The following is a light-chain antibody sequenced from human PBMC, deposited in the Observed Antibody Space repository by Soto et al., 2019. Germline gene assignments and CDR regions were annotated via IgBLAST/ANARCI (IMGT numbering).Light chain of an antibody. CDR3: QQRSNWPPMYT. J-gene: IGKJ2*01. V-gene: IGKV3-11*01. CDR2: DAS. Sequence: EIVLTQSPATLSWSPGERATLSCRASQSVSSYLAWYQQKPGQAPRLLIYDASNRATGIPARFSGSGSGTDFTLTISSLEPDDFAVYYCQQRSNWPPMYTFGQGTKLEIK. CDR1: QSVSSY.